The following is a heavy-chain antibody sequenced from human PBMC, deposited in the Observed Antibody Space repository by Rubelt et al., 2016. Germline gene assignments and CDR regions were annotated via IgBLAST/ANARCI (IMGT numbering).Heavy chain of an antibody. CDR3: ARDSDIKWFYA. CDR1: GGSFSGYY. D-gene: IGHD5-18*01. Sequence: QVQLQLWGAGLLKPSETLSLTCAVYGGSFSGYYWSWIRQAPGKGLEWIGEINHSGTTNNTPSLKSRVTISVDTSENQFSLKLNSVTAADTAVYYCARDSDIKWFYAWGQGTLVTVSS. V-gene: IGHV4-34*01. J-gene: IGHJ5*02. CDR2: INHSGTT.